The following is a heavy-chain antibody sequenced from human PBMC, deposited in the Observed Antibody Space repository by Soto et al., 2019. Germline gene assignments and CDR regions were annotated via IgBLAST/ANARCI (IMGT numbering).Heavy chain of an antibody. V-gene: IGHV4-4*07. D-gene: IGHD6-19*01. J-gene: IGHJ5*02. CDR1: GGSISSYY. CDR2: ISPSGST. CDR3: ARGVGGSGLNWFDP. Sequence: SETLSLTCTVSGGSISSYYWSWIRQPAGKGLEWIGRISPSGSTNYNPSLKSRVTMSEDTSNNQFSLKVTSVTAADTAVYYCARGVGGSGLNWFDPWGQGTLVTVSS.